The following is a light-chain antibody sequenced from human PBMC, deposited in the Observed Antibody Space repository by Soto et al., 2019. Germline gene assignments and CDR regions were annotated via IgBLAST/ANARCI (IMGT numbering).Light chain of an antibody. CDR3: QQYNGWPRT. J-gene: IGKJ1*01. CDR1: QSVSSS. Sequence: EIVMTQSPDTLSVSPGERATLSCRASQSVSSSLAWYQQKPGQAPRLLIYGASTRATGIPARFSGSGSGTEFTLTISSLQSEDFAVYHCQQYNGWPRTFGQGTKVDIK. CDR2: GAS. V-gene: IGKV3-15*01.